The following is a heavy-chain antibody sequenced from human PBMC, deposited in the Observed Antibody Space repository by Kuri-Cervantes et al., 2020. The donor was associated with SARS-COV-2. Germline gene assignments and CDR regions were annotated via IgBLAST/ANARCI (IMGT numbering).Heavy chain of an antibody. CDR3: AQDVQYCTRTSCSHYDYYGMDV. J-gene: IGHJ6*02. CDR2: ISFDGSKR. V-gene: IGHV3-30*18. CDR1: DYTFTNYG. Sequence: GESLKISCAASDYTFTNYGMHWVRQAPGKGLEWVAVISFDGSKRYFGDSVKGRFTISRDNSNNTLYLQMNSLRPGDTAVYYCAQDVQYCTRTSCSHYDYYGMDVWGQGTTVTVSS. D-gene: IGHD2-2*01.